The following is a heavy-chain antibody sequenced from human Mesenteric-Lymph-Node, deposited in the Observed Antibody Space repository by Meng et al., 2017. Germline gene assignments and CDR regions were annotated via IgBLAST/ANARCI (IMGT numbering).Heavy chain of an antibody. CDR3: ARRDGYSYVTDY. D-gene: IGHD5-18*01. J-gene: IGHJ4*02. Sequence: SETLSLTCTVSGGSISSSSYYWGWIRQPPGKGLEWIGSIYYSGSTYYNPSLKSRVTISVDTSKNQFSLELSSVTAADTAVYYCARRDGYSYVTDYWGQGTLVTVSS. CDR2: IYYSGST. V-gene: IGHV4-39*07. CDR1: GGSISSSSYY.